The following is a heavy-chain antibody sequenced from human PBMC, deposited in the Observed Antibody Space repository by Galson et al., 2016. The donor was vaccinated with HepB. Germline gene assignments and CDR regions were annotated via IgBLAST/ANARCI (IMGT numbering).Heavy chain of an antibody. CDR3: ARGPGYDILTGYEFDY. J-gene: IGHJ4*02. CDR2: IYYRGST. V-gene: IGHV4-59*01. CDR1: GGSMSGFY. Sequence: ETLSLTCSVSGGSMSGFYWSWIRQPPGKGLEWIGYIYYRGSTNYNPSLRNRVTISIDASKNQFSLMMSSVTAADTAVYYCARGPGYDILTGYEFDYWGQGTLVTVPP. D-gene: IGHD3-9*01.